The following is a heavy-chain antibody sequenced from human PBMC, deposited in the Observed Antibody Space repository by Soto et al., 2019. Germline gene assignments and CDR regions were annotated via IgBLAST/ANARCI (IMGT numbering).Heavy chain of an antibody. V-gene: IGHV3-53*01. J-gene: IGHJ2*01. CDR3: ARDAHYSSSSWYFDL. D-gene: IGHD6-6*01. CDR2: IYSGGST. Sequence: GGSLRLSCAASGFTVSSNYMSWVRQAPGKGLEWVSVIYSGGSTYYADSVKGRFTISRDNSKNTLYLQMNSLRAEDTAVYYCARDAHYSSSSWYFDLWGRGTLVTVSS. CDR1: GFTVSSNY.